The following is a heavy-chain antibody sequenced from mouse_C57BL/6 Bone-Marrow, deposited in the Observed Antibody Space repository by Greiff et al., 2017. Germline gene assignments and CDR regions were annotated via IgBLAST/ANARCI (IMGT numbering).Heavy chain of an antibody. D-gene: IGHD4-1*01. J-gene: IGHJ2*01. CDR2: INPNNGGT. CDR1: GYTFTDYN. V-gene: IGHV1-18*01. Sequence: EVQLQQSGPELVKPGASVKIPCKASGYTFTDYNMDWVKQSHGKSLEWIGDINPNNGGTIYNQKFKGKATLTVDKSSSTAYMELRSLTSEDTAVYYGARRGLGRSYFDYWGQGTTLTVSS. CDR3: ARRGLGRSYFDY.